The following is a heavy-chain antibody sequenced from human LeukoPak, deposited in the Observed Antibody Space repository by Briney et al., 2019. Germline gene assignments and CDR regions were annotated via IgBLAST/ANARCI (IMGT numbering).Heavy chain of an antibody. Sequence: GGSLRLSCAASGFTFSVAWMSWVRQAPGKGLEWVAVISYDGSNKYYADSVKGRFTISRDNSKNTLYLQMNSLRAEDTAVYYCARVRGGYIHKDYFDYWGQGTLVTVSS. CDR2: ISYDGSNK. CDR1: GFTFSVAW. CDR3: ARVRGGYIHKDYFDY. J-gene: IGHJ4*02. D-gene: IGHD5-12*01. V-gene: IGHV3-30*03.